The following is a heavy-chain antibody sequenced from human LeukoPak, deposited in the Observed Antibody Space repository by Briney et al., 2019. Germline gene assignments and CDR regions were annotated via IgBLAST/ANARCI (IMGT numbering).Heavy chain of an antibody. CDR3: ARRDIVATIDY. D-gene: IGHD5-12*01. J-gene: IGHJ4*02. V-gene: IGHV4-59*12. Sequence: SETLSLTCTVSGGSISSYYWSWIRQPPGKGLEWIGYIYYSGSTNYNPSLKSRVTISVDTSKNQFSLKLSSVTAADTAVYYCARRDIVATIDYWGQGTLVTVSS. CDR1: GGSISSYY. CDR2: IYYSGST.